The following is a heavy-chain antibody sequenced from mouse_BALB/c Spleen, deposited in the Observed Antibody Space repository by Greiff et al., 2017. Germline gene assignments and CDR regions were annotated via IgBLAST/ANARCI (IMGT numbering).Heavy chain of an antibody. V-gene: IGHV2-9*02. CDR3: ARDGDYVGDYYAMDY. CDR2: IWAGGST. D-gene: IGHD2-4*01. Sequence: VQLVESGPGLVAPSQSLSITCTVSGFSLTSYGVHWVRQPPGKGLEWLGVIWAGGSTNYNSALMSRLSISKDNSKSQVFLKMNSLQTDDTAMYYCARDGDYVGDYYAMDYWGQGTSVTVSS. J-gene: IGHJ4*01. CDR1: GFSLTSYG.